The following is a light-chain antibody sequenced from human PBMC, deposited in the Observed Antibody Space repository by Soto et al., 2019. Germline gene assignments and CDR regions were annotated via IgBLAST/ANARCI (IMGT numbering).Light chain of an antibody. V-gene: IGKV1-5*03. CDR1: QSISSW. CDR3: QQYNSYSYT. J-gene: IGKJ2*01. CDR2: KAS. Sequence: DIQMTQSPSTLSASVGDRVTITCRASQSISSWLAWYQQKPGKAPKLLIYKASSLESGVPSRFSGSGSWTECTLTISSLQPDDFATYYCQQYNSYSYTFGQGTKLEIK.